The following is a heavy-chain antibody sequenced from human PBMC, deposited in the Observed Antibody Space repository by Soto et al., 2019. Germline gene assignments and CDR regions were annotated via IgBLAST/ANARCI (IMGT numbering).Heavy chain of an antibody. CDR1: GGSISSYY. CDR3: ARLGIAAAGTTYYYGMDV. Sequence: PSETLSLTCTVSGGSISSYYWSWIRQPPGKGLEWIGYIYYSGSTNYNPSLKSRVTISVDTSKNQFSLKLSSVTAADTAVYYCARLGIAAAGTTYYYGMDVWGQGTTVTVSS. J-gene: IGHJ6*02. V-gene: IGHV4-59*01. D-gene: IGHD6-13*01. CDR2: IYYSGST.